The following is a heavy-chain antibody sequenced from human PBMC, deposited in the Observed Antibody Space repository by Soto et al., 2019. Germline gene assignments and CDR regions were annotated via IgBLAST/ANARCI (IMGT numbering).Heavy chain of an antibody. V-gene: IGHV3-33*01. Sequence: QLQLVESGGGVVQPGRSLRLSCAASGFTFSSYGMHWVRQAPGNGLEWVAVIWYDGSNKYYADSVKGRLTISRDNSKNTLYLQMNSLGASDTAVYYCERENDRGWHPLFDYWGQGTLVTVSS. CDR2: IWYDGSNK. J-gene: IGHJ4*02. CDR1: GFTFSSYG. CDR3: ERENDRGWHPLFDY. D-gene: IGHD6-19*01.